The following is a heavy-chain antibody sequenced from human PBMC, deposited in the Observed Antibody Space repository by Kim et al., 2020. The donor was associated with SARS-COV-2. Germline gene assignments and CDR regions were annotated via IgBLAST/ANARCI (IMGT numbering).Heavy chain of an antibody. CDR1: GGSISSSSYY. Sequence: SETLSLTCTVSGGSISSSSYYWGWIRQPPGKELEWIGSIYYSGSTYYNPSLKSRVTISVDTSKNQFSLKLSSVTAADTAVYYCARSFLWFGELLPPSWVSFYFDYWGQGTLVTVSS. CDR3: ARSFLWFGELLPPSWVSFYFDY. V-gene: IGHV4-39*01. D-gene: IGHD3-10*01. J-gene: IGHJ4*02. CDR2: IYYSGST.